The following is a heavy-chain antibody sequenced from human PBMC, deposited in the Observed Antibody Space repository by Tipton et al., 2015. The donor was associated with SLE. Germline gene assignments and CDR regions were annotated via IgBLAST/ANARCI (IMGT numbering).Heavy chain of an antibody. CDR1: GFTFDDYA. J-gene: IGHJ3*02. D-gene: IGHD3-22*01. V-gene: IGHV3-9*01. CDR3: AKDTPRAYDSSGQGAFDI. CDR2: ISWNSGSI. Sequence: RSLRLSCAASGFTFDDYAMHWVRQAPGKGLEWVSGISWNSGSIGYADSVKGRFTISRDNAKNSLYLQMNSLRAEDTALYYCAKDTPRAYDSSGQGAFDIWGQGTMATVSS.